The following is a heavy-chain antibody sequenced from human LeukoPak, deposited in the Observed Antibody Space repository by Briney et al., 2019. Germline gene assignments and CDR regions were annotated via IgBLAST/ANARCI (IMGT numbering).Heavy chain of an antibody. CDR1: GFSFSTSG. J-gene: IGHJ6*02. D-gene: IGHD2-15*01. V-gene: IGHV3-48*04. Sequence: GGSLRFSCAASGFSFSTSGMNWVRRAPGKGLEWVSYIDTSSTTKNYADSVKGRFTISRGNAKNSLYLQMNSLRAEDTAVYYCARDCSGGSCYRPYYYYGMDVWGQGTTVTVSS. CDR3: ARDCSGGSCYRPYYYYGMDV. CDR2: IDTSSTTK.